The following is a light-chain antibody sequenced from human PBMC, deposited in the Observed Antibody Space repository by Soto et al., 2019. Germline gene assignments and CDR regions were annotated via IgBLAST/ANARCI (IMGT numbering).Light chain of an antibody. J-gene: IGLJ1*01. CDR3: SSYTSSSTQA. V-gene: IGLV2-14*01. Sequence: SVLTQPASVSGSPGQSITISCTGTSSDVGAYNYVSWYQQHPGKAPKLMIYEVSNRPPGVSNRFSGSKSGNTASLTISGLQAEDEADYYCSSYTSSSTQAFGTGTKVTVL. CDR2: EVS. CDR1: SSDVGAYNY.